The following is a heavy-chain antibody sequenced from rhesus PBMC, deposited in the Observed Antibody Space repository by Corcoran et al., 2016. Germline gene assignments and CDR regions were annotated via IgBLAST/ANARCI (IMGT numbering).Heavy chain of an antibody. CDR1: GASISGYY. Sequence: QVQLQESGPGLVKPSETLSLACAVSGASISGYYWSWLRQPPGKGLEWIGYIDGSGGTPTYNPPLKRRVTISTGPANNQFSLMLNSVTAADTAVYYCARRTGGHCVDSGCSWDYGLDSWGQGVVVTVSS. J-gene: IGHJ6*01. D-gene: IGHD2-33*01. CDR3: ARRTGGHCVDSGCSWDYGLDS. CDR2: IDGSGGTP. V-gene: IGHV4-165*02.